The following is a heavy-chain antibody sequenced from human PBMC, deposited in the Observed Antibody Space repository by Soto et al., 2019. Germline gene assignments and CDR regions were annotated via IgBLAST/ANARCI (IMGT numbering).Heavy chain of an antibody. CDR3: AKGSRGDSVLDF. J-gene: IGHJ4*02. CDR2: ISGGGSKT. D-gene: IGHD2-21*02. V-gene: IGHV3-23*01. Sequence: EVQLLESGGGLVQPGGSLRLSCAASGFTFSSYTMTWVRQAPGKGLEWVSAISGGGSKTYYADSVKGRFTITRDNSKNTLFLQVNSLRVADTATYYCAKGSRGDSVLDFWGQGILVTVAS. CDR1: GFTFSSYT.